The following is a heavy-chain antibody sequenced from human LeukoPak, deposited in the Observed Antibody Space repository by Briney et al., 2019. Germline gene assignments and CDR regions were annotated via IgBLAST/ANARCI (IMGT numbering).Heavy chain of an antibody. V-gene: IGHV1-18*01. D-gene: IGHD7-27*01. Sequence: ASVKVSCKASGYTFTSYGISWVRQAPGQGFDLMGSIIAYNPNTNYAQNPQGRATMTTHTSTSTAYMELRSLRSDDTAVYYCARALGYFDYWGQGTLVTVSS. CDR1: GYTFTSYG. J-gene: IGHJ4*02. CDR2: IIAYNPNT. CDR3: ARALGYFDY.